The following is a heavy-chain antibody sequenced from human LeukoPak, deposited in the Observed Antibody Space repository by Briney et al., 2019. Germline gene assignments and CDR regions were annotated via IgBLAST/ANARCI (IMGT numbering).Heavy chain of an antibody. CDR2: ISSSSSYI. Sequence: GGSLRLSCAASGFTFSSYSMNWVRQAPGKGLEWVSSISSSSSYIYYADSVKGRFTISRDNAKNSLYLQMNSLRAEDTAVYYCAKDGTPLSMSTIPKLLYSGAFDMWGPGTMVTVSS. J-gene: IGHJ3*02. V-gene: IGHV3-21*01. CDR3: AKDGTPLSMSTIPKLLYSGAFDM. CDR1: GFTFSSYS. D-gene: IGHD3-16*01.